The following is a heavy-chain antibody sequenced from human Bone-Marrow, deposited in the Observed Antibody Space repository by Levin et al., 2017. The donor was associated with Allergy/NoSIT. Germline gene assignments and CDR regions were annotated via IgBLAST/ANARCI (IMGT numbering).Heavy chain of an antibody. Sequence: PGGSLRLSCSGSGFTFSSYALHWVRQAPGKGLEYVSAIRNNGGDTYYADSVKGRFTVSRDNSKNTLYLQMSSLTTEDTAVYYCVKDRAQLPINFFDSWGQGTLVTVSS. CDR1: GFTFSSYA. J-gene: IGHJ5*01. CDR2: IRNNGGDT. V-gene: IGHV3-64D*06. D-gene: IGHD2-2*01. CDR3: VKDRAQLPINFFDS.